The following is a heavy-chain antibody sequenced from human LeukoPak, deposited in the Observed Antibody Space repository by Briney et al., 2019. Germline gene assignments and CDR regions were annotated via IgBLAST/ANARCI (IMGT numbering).Heavy chain of an antibody. J-gene: IGHJ3*02. CDR2: ISGSSSYI. CDR3: AKGRESRVILTLSALDM. Sequence: PGGSLRLSCAASGFTFSTYNMNWVRQAPGKGLEWVSSISGSSSYIYYADSVKGRFSISRDNAKNSLYLQMNSLRAEDTALYFCAKGRESRVILTLSALDMWGPGTMVTVSS. D-gene: IGHD2-8*01. CDR1: GFTFSTYN. V-gene: IGHV3-21*04.